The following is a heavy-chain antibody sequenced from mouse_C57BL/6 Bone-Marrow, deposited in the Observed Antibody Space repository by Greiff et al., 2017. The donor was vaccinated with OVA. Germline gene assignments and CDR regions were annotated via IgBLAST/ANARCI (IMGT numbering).Heavy chain of an antibody. CDR2: IDPANGNT. V-gene: IGHV14-3*01. CDR1: GFNFKNTY. D-gene: IGHD1-1*01. J-gene: IGHJ3*01. CDR3: ARSRGAY. Sequence: VQLQQSVAELVRPGASVKLSCTASGFNFKNTYMHWVKQRPEQGLEWIGRIDPANGNTKYAPKFQGKATITADTSSNTAYLQLSSLTSEDTAIYYCARSRGAYWGQGTLVTVSA.